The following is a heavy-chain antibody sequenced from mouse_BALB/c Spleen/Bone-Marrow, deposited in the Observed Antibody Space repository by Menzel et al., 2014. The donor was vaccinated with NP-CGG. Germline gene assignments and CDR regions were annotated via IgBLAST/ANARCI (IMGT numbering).Heavy chain of an antibody. Sequence: EVKLMESGAELVKPGASVRLSCTASGFNIKDTYIHWVKQRPEQGLEWIGRIDPANGNTEYDPKFQGKATITADTSSNTAYLQLSSLTSEDTAVYYCARWEYYAMDYWGQGTPVTVSS. CDR3: ARWEYYAMDY. D-gene: IGHD4-1*01. J-gene: IGHJ4*01. CDR2: IDPANGNT. CDR1: GFNIKDTY. V-gene: IGHV14-3*02.